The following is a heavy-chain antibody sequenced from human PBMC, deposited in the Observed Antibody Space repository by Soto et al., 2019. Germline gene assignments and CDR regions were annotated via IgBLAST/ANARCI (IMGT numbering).Heavy chain of an antibody. CDR1: GFTFSDYG. CDR3: XXXXVPHTNGFDN. J-gene: IGHJ3*02. CDR2: ISYDGSNK. Sequence: QVQLVESGGGVVQPGRSLRLSCAASGFTFSDYGIHWVRQAPGKGLEWVAVISYDGSNKYFADSVKGRFTISRDNYQNTXXXXXXXXXXXDXXXXXXXXXXVPHTNGFDNWGQGTMVTVSS. V-gene: IGHV3-30*03.